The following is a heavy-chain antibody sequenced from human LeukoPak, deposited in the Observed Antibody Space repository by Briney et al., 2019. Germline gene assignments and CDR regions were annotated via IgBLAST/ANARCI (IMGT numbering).Heavy chain of an antibody. D-gene: IGHD1-26*01. Sequence: PGGSLRLPCAASGFTFSSYAMSWVRQAPGKGLEWVSAISGSGGSTYYADSVKGRFTISRDNSKNTLYLQMNSLRAEDTAVYYCAKDGGGSYSYFDYWGQGTLVTVSS. J-gene: IGHJ4*02. V-gene: IGHV3-23*01. CDR1: GFTFSSYA. CDR3: AKDGGGSYSYFDY. CDR2: ISGSGGST.